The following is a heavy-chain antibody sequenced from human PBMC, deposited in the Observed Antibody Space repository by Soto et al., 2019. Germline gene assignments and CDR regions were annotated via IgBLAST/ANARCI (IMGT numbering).Heavy chain of an antibody. CDR1: GYSFTSYW. CDR3: ARPLTGTTSLYYYYGMDV. Sequence: GESLKISCKGSGYSFTSYWISWVRQMPGKGLEWMGRIDPSDSYTNYSPSFQGHVTISADRSISTAYLQWSSLKASDTAMYYCARPLTGTTSLYYYYGMDVWGQGTTVTV. D-gene: IGHD1-7*01. V-gene: IGHV5-10-1*01. CDR2: IDPSDSYT. J-gene: IGHJ6*02.